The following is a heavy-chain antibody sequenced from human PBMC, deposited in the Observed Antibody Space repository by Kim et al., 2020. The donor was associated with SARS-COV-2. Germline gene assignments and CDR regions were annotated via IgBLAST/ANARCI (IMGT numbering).Heavy chain of an antibody. CDR3: ARERRRYDILTGYIPPMGAFDI. CDR1: GGSISSSSYY. V-gene: IGHV4-39*07. Sequence: SETLSLTCTVSGGSISSSSYYWGWIRQPPGKGLEWIGSIYYSGSTYYNPPLKSRVTISVDTSKNQFSLKLSSVTAADTAVYYCARERRRYDILTGYIPPMGAFDIWGQGTMVTVSS. J-gene: IGHJ3*02. D-gene: IGHD3-9*01. CDR2: IYYSGST.